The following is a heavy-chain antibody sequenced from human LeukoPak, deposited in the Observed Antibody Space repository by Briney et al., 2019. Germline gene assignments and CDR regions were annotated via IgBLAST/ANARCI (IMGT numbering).Heavy chain of an antibody. V-gene: IGHV1-18*04. CDR3: ARASLLSAAGLLDV. D-gene: IGHD6-13*01. J-gene: IGHJ6*04. CDR1: GYTFTSYG. CDR2: ISAYNGNT. Sequence: ASVKVSCMASGYTFTSYGISWVRQAPGQGLEWMGWISAYNGNTNYAQKLQGRVTMTTDTSTSTAYMELRSLRSDDTAVYYCARASLLSAAGLLDVWGKGTTVTVSS.